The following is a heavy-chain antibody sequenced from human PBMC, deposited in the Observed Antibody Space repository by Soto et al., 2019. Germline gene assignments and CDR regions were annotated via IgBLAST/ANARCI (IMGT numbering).Heavy chain of an antibody. CDR1: GYTFSTYW. CDR3: ARSQFDYVWGTSGYFDS. D-gene: IGHD3-16*01. V-gene: IGHV5-51*01. CDR2: IYPDDSDA. J-gene: IGHJ4*02. Sequence: GESLKISCQGSGYTFSTYWIGWVRQMPGKGLEWMGIIYPDDSDARYSPSFKGQVTISVDESTTTAFLQWSSLKASDTAMYFCARSQFDYVWGTSGYFDSWGQGTLVTVSS.